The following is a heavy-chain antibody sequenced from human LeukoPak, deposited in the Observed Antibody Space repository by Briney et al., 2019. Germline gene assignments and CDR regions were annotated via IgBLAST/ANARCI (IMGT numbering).Heavy chain of an antibody. J-gene: IGHJ5*02. CDR2: INHSGST. CDR1: GGSFSGYY. V-gene: IGHV4-34*01. Sequence: SETLSLTCAVYGGSFSGYYWSSIRQPPGKGLEWDGEINHSGSTNYNPPLKSRVTISVDTSKNQFSLKLSSVTAADTAVYYCARGGGYVWGSYRPGHNNWFDPWGQGTLVTVSS. D-gene: IGHD3-16*02. CDR3: ARGGGYVWGSYRPGHNNWFDP.